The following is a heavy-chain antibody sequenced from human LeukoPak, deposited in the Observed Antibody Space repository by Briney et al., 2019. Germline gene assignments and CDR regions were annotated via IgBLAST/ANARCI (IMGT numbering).Heavy chain of an antibody. V-gene: IGHV1-8*01. CDR3: ARGPYYDILTGYLLDY. Sequence: ASVKVSCKASGYTFTSYDIKWVRQATGQRLGWMGWMNPNSGKTGYAQKFQGRVTMTRNTSISTAYMELSSLRSEDTAVYYCARGPYYDILTGYLLDYWGQGTLVTVSS. CDR2: MNPNSGKT. D-gene: IGHD3-9*01. CDR1: GYTFTSYD. J-gene: IGHJ4*02.